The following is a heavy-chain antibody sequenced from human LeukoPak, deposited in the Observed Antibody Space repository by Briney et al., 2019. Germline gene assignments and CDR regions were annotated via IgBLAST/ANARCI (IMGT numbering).Heavy chain of an antibody. CDR1: GFTSSSYA. CDR2: ISYDGSNK. Sequence: GGSLRLSCAASGFTSSSYAMHWVRQAPGKGLEWVAVISYDGSNKYYADSVKGRFTISRDNSKNTLYLQMNSLRAEDTAVYYCARGVVISHWFDPWGQGTLVTVSS. CDR3: ARGVVISHWFDP. D-gene: IGHD3-3*01. V-gene: IGHV3-30*04. J-gene: IGHJ5*02.